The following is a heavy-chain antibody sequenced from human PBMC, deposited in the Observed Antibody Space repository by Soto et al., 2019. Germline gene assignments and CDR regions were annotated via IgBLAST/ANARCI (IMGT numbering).Heavy chain of an antibody. CDR3: AKVHTLGELSRPGRLYYYYMDG. Sequence: EVQLLESGGGLVQPGGSLRLSCAASGFTFSSYAMSWVRQAPGKGLEWVSAIRGRGGSTYYADSVKGRFTISRDNCKNTLYLQMNSLRAADTAVYYCAKVHTLGELSRPGRLYYYYMDGWGKGTTVNVSS. CDR1: GFTFSSYA. V-gene: IGHV3-23*01. D-gene: IGHD3-16*02. CDR2: IRGRGGST. J-gene: IGHJ6*03.